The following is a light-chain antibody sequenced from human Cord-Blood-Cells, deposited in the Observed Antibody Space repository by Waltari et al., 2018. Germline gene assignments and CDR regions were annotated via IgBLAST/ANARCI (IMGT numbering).Light chain of an antibody. CDR2: EVS. Sequence: QSALTQPPSPSGSPGQSVTISCTGTSSDAGGYNYVSWYQQHPGKAPKLMIYEVSKRPSGGPDRFSGSKSGNTASLTVSGLQAEDEADYYCSSYAGSNNYVFGTGTKVTVL. CDR3: SSYAGSNNYV. V-gene: IGLV2-8*01. CDR1: SSDAGGYNY. J-gene: IGLJ1*01.